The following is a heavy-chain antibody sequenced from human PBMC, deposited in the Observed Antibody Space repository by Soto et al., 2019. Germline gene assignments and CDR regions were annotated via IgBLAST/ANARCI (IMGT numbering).Heavy chain of an antibody. J-gene: IGHJ6*02. V-gene: IGHV4-4*02. CDR2: IYHSGST. Sequence: QVQLQESGPGLVKPSGTLSLTCAVSGGSISSSNWWSWVRQPPGKGLEWIGEIYHSGSTNYNPSLKSRVIISVDKSKNQFSLKLSSVTAADTAVYYCARGQGHGWPYPYYYGMDVWGQGTTVTVSS. CDR3: ARGQGHGWPYPYYYGMDV. CDR1: GGSISSSNW. D-gene: IGHD3-10*01.